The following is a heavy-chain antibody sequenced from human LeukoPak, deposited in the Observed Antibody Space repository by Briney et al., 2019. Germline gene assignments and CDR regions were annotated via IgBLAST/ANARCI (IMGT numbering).Heavy chain of an antibody. CDR2: IPGSGGAWVSSITGTASRP. V-gene: IGHV3-23*01. J-gene: IGHJ4*02. CDR1: GFTFSYYA. Sequence: GGSLRLSCAASGFTFSYYAMSWVRQAPGKGLEWVSTIPGSGGAWVSSITGTASRPFYADSVKGRFTISRDNSKNTLYLQMNSLRAGDTAVYYCAKVNYDDSSGFYYESEIDYWGQGTLVTVSS. D-gene: IGHD3-22*01. CDR3: AKVNYDDSSGFYYESEIDY.